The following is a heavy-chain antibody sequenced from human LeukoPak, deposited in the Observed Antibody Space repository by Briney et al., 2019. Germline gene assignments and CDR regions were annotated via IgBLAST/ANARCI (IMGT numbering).Heavy chain of an antibody. D-gene: IGHD2-2*01. CDR1: GYTFSSYA. V-gene: IGHV1-3*01. CDR2: INAGTGST. CDR3: ARPIRDCSSISCGMDV. Sequence: GASVKVSCKASGYTFSSYAMYWVRQAPGQRLEWMGWINAGTGSTKFSQKFQGRVTITRDTSASTAYMELSSLRSEDTAVYYCARPIRDCSSISCGMDVWGQGTTVTVSS. J-gene: IGHJ6*02.